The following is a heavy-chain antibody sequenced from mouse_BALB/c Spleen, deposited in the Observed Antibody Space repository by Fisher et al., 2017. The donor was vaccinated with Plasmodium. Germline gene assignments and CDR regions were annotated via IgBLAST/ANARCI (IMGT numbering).Heavy chain of an antibody. V-gene: IGHV1-20*01. J-gene: IGHJ4*01. D-gene: IGHD3-3*01. CDR3: AKGDHGAMDY. Sequence: KFKGKAILTVDKSSSTAHMELLSLTSEDSAVYYCAKGDHGAMDYWGQGTSVTVSS.